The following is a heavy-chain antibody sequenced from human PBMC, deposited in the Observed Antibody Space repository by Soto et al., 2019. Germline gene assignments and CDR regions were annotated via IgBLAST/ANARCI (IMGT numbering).Heavy chain of an antibody. CDR3: ARDEGVYYYDSSGYHPRY. CDR2: ISAYNGNT. V-gene: IGHV1-18*01. J-gene: IGHJ4*02. Sequence: ASVKVSCKASGYTFTSYGISWVRQAPGQGLEWMGWISAYNGNTNYAQKLQGRVTMTTDTSTSTAYMELRSLKSDDTAVYYCARDEGVYYYDSSGYHPRYWGQGTLVTVSS. D-gene: IGHD3-22*01. CDR1: GYTFTSYG.